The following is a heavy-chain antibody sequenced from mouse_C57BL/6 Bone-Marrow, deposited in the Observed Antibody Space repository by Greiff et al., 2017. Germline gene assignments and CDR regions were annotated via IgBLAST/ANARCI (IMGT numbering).Heavy chain of an antibody. V-gene: IGHV1-26*01. CDR2: INPNNGGT. D-gene: IGHD1-1*01. CDR1: GYTFTDYY. Sequence: EVQLQQSGPELVKPGASVKISCKASGYTFTDYYMNWVKQSHGKSLEWIGDINPNNGGTSYNQKLMGKATLTVDKSSSTAYMELRSLTSEDSAVYYCARNYYGSSWYFDYWGQGTILTVSS. J-gene: IGHJ2*01. CDR3: ARNYYGSSWYFDY.